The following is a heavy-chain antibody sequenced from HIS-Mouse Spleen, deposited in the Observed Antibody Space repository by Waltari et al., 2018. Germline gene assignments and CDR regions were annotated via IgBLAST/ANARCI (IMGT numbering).Heavy chain of an antibody. Sequence: QVQLQQWGAGLLKPSETLSLTCAVYGGSFSGYYWSWIRQPPGKGLEWIGEINHSGSPNYPPSLTSRVTISVDTSKNQFSLKLSSVTAADTAVYYCARGRSPATVTIGYYFDYWGQGTLVTVSS. CDR3: ARGRSPATVTIGYYFDY. V-gene: IGHV4-34*01. CDR1: GGSFSGYY. D-gene: IGHD4-17*01. J-gene: IGHJ4*02. CDR2: INHSGSP.